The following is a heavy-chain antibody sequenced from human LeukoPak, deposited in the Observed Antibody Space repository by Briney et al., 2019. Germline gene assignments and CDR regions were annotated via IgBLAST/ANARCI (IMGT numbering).Heavy chain of an antibody. V-gene: IGHV4-34*01. J-gene: IGHJ5*02. D-gene: IGHD2-15*01. CDR3: ARHVFGYCSGGSCRRDWFDP. CDR1: GGSFSGYY. Sequence: PSETLSLTCAVYGGSFSGYYWSWIRQPPGKGLEWIGEINHSGSTNYNPSLKSRVTISVDTSKNQFSLKLSSVTAADTAVYYCARHVFGYCSGGSCRRDWFDPWGQGTLVTVSS. CDR2: INHSGST.